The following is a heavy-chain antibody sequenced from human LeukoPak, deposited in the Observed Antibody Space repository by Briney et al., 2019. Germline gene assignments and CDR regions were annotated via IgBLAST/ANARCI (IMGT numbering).Heavy chain of an antibody. V-gene: IGHV1-18*01. J-gene: IGHJ3*02. CDR3: ARDWSRAAAGTVVVDAFDI. CDR2: ISAYNGNT. CDR1: GYTFTSYG. Sequence: ASVTVSCKASGYTFTSYGISWVRQAPGQGLEWMGWISAYNGNTNYAQKLQGRVTMTTDTSTSTAYMELRSLRSDDTAVYYCARDWSRAAAGTVVVDAFDIWGQGTMVTVSP. D-gene: IGHD6-13*01.